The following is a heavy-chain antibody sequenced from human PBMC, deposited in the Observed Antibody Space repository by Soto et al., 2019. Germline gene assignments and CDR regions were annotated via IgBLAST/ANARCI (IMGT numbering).Heavy chain of an antibody. CDR1: GASIISGGYY. Sequence: SETLSLTCTVSGASIISGGYYWGWVRQHPGKGLEWIGYMYYTGRTYYNPSLESRLTISVDTSKNQFSLKLSSVTAADTAVYYGARDLLHYGQGFVAWGRGTLVTVSS. J-gene: IGHJ5*02. D-gene: IGHD3-10*01. CDR3: ARDLLHYGQGFVA. CDR2: MYYTGRT. V-gene: IGHV4-31*03.